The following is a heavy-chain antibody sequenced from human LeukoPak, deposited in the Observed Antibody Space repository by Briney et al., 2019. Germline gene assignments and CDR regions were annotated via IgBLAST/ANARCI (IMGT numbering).Heavy chain of an antibody. V-gene: IGHV3-15*05. CDR3: TTVTHFYL. Sequence: GGSLRLSCAASGFTFSSYGMSWVRQAPGKGLEWIGRIQHGGTTHYAAPLSGRFTISRDDSKATLYLHMNNLKTEDTAIYYCTTVTHFYLGGQGILVTVSS. J-gene: IGHJ4*02. D-gene: IGHD2/OR15-2a*01. CDR1: GFTFSSYG. CDR2: IQHGGTT.